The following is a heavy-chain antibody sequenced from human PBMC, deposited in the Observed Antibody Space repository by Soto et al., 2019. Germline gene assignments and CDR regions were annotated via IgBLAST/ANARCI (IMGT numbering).Heavy chain of an antibody. J-gene: IGHJ6*02. D-gene: IGHD4-4*01. CDR2: IWYDGSNK. CDR3: ARDNWDMDSNWTPRWTLYYYYGMDV. V-gene: IGHV3-33*01. CDR1: GFTFSSYG. Sequence: GGSLRLSCAASGFTFSSYGMHWVRQAPGKGLEWVAVIWYDGSNKYYADSVKGRFTISRDNSKNTLYLQMNSLRAEDTAVYYCARDNWDMDSNWTPRWTLYYYYGMDVWGQGTTVTVSS.